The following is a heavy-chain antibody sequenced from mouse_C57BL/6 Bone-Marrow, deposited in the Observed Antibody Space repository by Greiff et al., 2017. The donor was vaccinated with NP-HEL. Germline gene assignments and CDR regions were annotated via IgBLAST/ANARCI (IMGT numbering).Heavy chain of an antibody. J-gene: IGHJ3*01. CDR2: ISDGGSYT. D-gene: IGHD5-2*01. V-gene: IGHV5-4*01. CDR1: GFTFSSYA. Sequence: EVKLQESGGGLVKPGGSLKLSCAASGFTFSSYAMSWVRQTPEKRLEWVATISDGGSYTYYPDNVKGRFTISRDNAKNNLYLQMSHLKSEDTAMYYCARDLNNYAFAYWGQGTLVTVSA. CDR3: ARDLNNYAFAY.